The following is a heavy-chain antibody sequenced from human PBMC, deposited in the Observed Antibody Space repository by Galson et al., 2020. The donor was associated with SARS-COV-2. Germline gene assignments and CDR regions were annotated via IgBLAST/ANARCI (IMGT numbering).Heavy chain of an antibody. CDR1: GFTFSSYE. J-gene: IGHJ4*02. D-gene: IGHD3-22*01. Sequence: GESLQNSCAASGFTFSSYEMHWVRQAPGKGLEWVSYISSSGSTIYYADSVKGRFTISRDNAKNSLYLQMNSLRAEDTAVYYCAREGRGYYDSSGYYYVRPFDYWGQGTLVTVSS. CDR2: ISSSGSTI. V-gene: IGHV3-48*03. CDR3: AREGRGYYDSSGYYYVRPFDY.